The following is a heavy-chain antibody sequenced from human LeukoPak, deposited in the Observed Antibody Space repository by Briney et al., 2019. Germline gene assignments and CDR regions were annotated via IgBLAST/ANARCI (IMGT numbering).Heavy chain of an antibody. V-gene: IGHV3-7*01. CDR3: ARGGNYDFWSGYYNFDY. Sequence: GGSLRLSCAASGFTFSSYWMSWVRQAPGMGLEWVANIKQDGSEKHYVDSVKGRFTISRDNAKNSLYLQMNSLRAEDTAVYYCARGGNYDFWSGYYNFDYWGQGTLVTVSS. J-gene: IGHJ4*02. CDR2: IKQDGSEK. D-gene: IGHD3-3*01. CDR1: GFTFSSYW.